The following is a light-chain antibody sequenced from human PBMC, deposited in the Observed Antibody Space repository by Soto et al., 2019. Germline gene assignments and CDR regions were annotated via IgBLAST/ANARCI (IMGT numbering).Light chain of an antibody. V-gene: IGLV2-14*01. CDR3: SSYTSSSTPVV. CDR1: SSDVGGYNY. Sequence: QSALTQPASVSGSPGQSITICCTGTSSDVGGYNYVSWYQQHPGKAPKLMIYDVSNRPSGVSNRFSGSKSGNTASLTISGLQAEDEADYYCSSYTSSSTPVVFGAGTKLTVL. CDR2: DVS. J-gene: IGLJ2*01.